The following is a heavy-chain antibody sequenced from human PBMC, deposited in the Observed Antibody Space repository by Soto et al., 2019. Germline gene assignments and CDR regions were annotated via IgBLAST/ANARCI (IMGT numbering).Heavy chain of an antibody. CDR3: ASNRFLEWLIMHY. CDR1: GGSVSSGSYY. Sequence: KASETLSLTCTVSGGSVSSGSYYWSWIRQPPGKGLEWIGYIYYSGSTNYNPSLKSRVTISVDTYKNQFSLKLSSVTAADTAVYYCASNRFLEWLIMHYWGQGTLLTVSS. D-gene: IGHD3-3*01. CDR2: IYYSGST. J-gene: IGHJ4*02. V-gene: IGHV4-61*01.